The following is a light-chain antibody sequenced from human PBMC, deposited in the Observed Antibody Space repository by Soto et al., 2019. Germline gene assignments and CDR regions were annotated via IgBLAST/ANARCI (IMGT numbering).Light chain of an antibody. J-gene: IGKJ1*01. CDR1: QSFSSSY. V-gene: IGKV3-20*01. Sequence: EIVLTQSPGTLSLSPGERATLSCSASQSFSSSYLAWYQQKPGQAPRLLIYGASSRATGIPDRFSGSGSGTDFTLTISRLEPEDFAVYYCQQYGSSPQTFGQGTKVDIK. CDR2: GAS. CDR3: QQYGSSPQT.